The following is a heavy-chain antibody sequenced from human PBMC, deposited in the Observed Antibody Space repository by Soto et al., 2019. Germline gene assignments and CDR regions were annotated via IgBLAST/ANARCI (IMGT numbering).Heavy chain of an antibody. CDR1: GGSISSGDYY. J-gene: IGHJ4*02. CDR2: IYYSGTT. CDR3: ARHTPAISISDH. Sequence: SETLSLTCTVSGGSISSGDYYWSWVRQPPGKGLEWIAYIYYSGTTYYNPSLKSRVTISVDTSKNQFSLKLSSVTAADTAVYYCARHTPAISISDHWGQGTLVTVSS. D-gene: IGHD2-15*01. V-gene: IGHV4-30-4*01.